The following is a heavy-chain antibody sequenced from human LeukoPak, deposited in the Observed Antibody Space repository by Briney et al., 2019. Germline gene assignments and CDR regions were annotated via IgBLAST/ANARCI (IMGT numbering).Heavy chain of an antibody. CDR2: ITSSGTYI. CDR3: AKDIRPMVRGGGTLDI. V-gene: IGHV3-21*04. J-gene: IGHJ3*02. CDR1: GFTFNNYN. D-gene: IGHD3-10*01. Sequence: GGSLRLSCATSGFTFNNYNMNWVRQAPGRALEWVSSITSSGTYIFYADSVKGRFTISRDNAKNSLYLQMNSLRAEDTALYYCAKDIRPMVRGGGTLDIWGQGTMVTVS.